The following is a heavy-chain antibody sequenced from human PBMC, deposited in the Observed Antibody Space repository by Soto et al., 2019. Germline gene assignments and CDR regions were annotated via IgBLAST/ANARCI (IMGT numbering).Heavy chain of an antibody. Sequence: EVQLLESGGGLVLPGGSLRLSCAASGFIFSDYSMSWVRQAPGKGLECVSGISGRGGSTYYADSVKDRFTISRDSSRNTLFLQMNSLRAEDTALYFCARSSGDTWEQYYFDYWGQGTLVPVSS. CDR1: GFIFSDYS. CDR2: ISGRGGST. V-gene: IGHV3-23*01. D-gene: IGHD1-1*01. CDR3: ARSSGDTWEQYYFDY. J-gene: IGHJ4*02.